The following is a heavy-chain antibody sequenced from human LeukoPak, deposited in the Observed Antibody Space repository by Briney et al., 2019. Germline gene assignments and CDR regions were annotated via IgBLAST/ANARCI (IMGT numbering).Heavy chain of an antibody. V-gene: IGHV3-23*01. D-gene: IGHD3-10*01. Sequence: GGSLRLSCAASGFTFSSYAMSWARQAPGKGLEWVSGISGSGGSTYYADSVKGRFTISRDNSKNTLYLQMNSLRAEDTAVYNCAKDSPGVRGWFDPWGQGTLVTVSS. J-gene: IGHJ5*02. CDR3: AKDSPGVRGWFDP. CDR2: ISGSGGST. CDR1: GFTFSSYA.